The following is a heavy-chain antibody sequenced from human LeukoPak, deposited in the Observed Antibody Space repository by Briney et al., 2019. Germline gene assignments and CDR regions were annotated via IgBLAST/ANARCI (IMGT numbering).Heavy chain of an antibody. V-gene: IGHV3-53*01. J-gene: IGHJ4*02. D-gene: IGHD6-6*01. CDR3: ARGEYSSSSELFDY. Sequence: GGSLRLSCAASGFTVSSNYMSWVRQAPGKGLEWVSVIYSGGSTYYADSVMGRFTISRDNSKNTLYLQMNSLRAEDTAVYYCARGEYSSSSELFDYWGQGTLVTVSS. CDR2: IYSGGST. CDR1: GFTVSSNY.